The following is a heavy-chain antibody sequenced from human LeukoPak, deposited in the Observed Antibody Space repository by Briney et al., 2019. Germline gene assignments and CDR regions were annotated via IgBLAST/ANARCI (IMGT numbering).Heavy chain of an antibody. CDR2: SNHSGST. CDR1: GGSFSGYY. D-gene: IGHD3-3*01. CDR3: ARSRGSGFLEWLPTD. J-gene: IGHJ4*02. V-gene: IGHV4-34*01. Sequence: SETLSLTCAVYGGSFSGYYWSWIRQVPGKGLEWIGESNHSGSTYYNPSLKSRVTISVDTSKNQFSLKLSSVTAADTTVYYCARSRGSGFLEWLPTDWGQGTLVTVSS.